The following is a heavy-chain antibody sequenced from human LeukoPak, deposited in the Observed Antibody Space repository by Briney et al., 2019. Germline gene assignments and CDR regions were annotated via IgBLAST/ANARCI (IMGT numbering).Heavy chain of an antibody. CDR2: IYNSGST. V-gene: IGHV4-59*01. D-gene: IGHD3-22*01. J-gene: IGHJ4*02. CDR3: TRGGYYVPIDS. Sequence: SETLSLTCSVSGGSISTYYWSWIRQTPGKGLEQIGYIYNSGSTNYNPSLEGRVTMSIDTSKNQFSLKLSSVTAADTAVYYCTRGGYYVPIDSWGQGTLVTVSS. CDR1: GGSISTYY.